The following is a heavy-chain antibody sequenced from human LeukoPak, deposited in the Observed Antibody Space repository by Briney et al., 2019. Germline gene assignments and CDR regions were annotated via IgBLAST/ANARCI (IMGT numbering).Heavy chain of an antibody. V-gene: IGHV4-61*02. CDR1: GVSINSGTDY. D-gene: IGHD2-21*01. Sequence: PSQTLSLTCTVSGVSINSGTDYWSWIRQPAGKGLEWIVRIGQTRTGGGTSYNPSLNSRVSISMDTSKNQVSLKLHSVTAADTAVYFCARDNGGDYWYSDIWGRGTLVTVSS. CDR2: IGQTRTGGGT. J-gene: IGHJ2*01. CDR3: ARDNGGDYWYSDI.